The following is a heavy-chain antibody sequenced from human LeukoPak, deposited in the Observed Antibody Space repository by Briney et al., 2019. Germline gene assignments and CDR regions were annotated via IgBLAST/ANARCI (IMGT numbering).Heavy chain of an antibody. D-gene: IGHD2-15*01. CDR1: GFAVGSNY. CDR2: IYSGGNT. J-gene: IGHJ4*02. Sequence: GGSLRLSCAASGFAVGSNYMSWVRQAPGRGLEWVSIIYSGGNTYYADFVKGRFTISRDSSKNTLFLQMNTLRAEDSAIYYCARYCSGGSCYDWGQGTLVTVSS. V-gene: IGHV3-66*01. CDR3: ARYCSGGSCYD.